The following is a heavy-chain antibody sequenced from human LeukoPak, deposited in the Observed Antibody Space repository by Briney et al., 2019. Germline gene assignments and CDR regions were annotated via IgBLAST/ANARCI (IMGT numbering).Heavy chain of an antibody. CDR1: GFIFRNYW. V-gene: IGHV3-7*01. Sequence: PGGSLRLSCAASGFIFRNYWMSWVRQAPGKGLEWVASIKEYGGEEYYVDSVKGRFTISRDNAINSVYLQMSGLRADDTAVYYCARSSVGHYDYWGQGTLVTVSS. D-gene: IGHD1-26*01. J-gene: IGHJ4*02. CDR3: ARSSVGHYDY. CDR2: IKEYGGEE.